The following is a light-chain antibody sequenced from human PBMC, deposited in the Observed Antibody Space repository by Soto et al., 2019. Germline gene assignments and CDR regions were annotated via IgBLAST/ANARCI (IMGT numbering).Light chain of an antibody. CDR1: QVMSSW. CDR2: AAS. Sequence: DIQITQSPSSVSASVGDRVTITCRASQVMSSWLAWYQQKPGKAPKLLIFAASTLQSGVPSRFSGSGSRTDFTLTISDLQPEDVATYYCQQADSLPITFGQGTRLEIK. J-gene: IGKJ5*01. V-gene: IGKV1D-12*01. CDR3: QQADSLPIT.